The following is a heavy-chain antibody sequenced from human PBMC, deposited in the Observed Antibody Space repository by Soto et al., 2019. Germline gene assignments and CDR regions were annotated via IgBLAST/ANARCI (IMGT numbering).Heavy chain of an antibody. Sequence: SVQVSCKASGGTFSSYAISWVRQAPGQGLEWMGGIIPIFGTANYAQKFQGRVTITADKSTSTAYMELSSLRSEDTAVYYCARGRAGATTNYYYYDGMDVWGPGTTVIVSS. D-gene: IGHD1-1*01. J-gene: IGHJ6*02. CDR1: GGTFSSYA. CDR3: ARGRAGATTNYYYYDGMDV. V-gene: IGHV1-69*06. CDR2: IIPIFGTA.